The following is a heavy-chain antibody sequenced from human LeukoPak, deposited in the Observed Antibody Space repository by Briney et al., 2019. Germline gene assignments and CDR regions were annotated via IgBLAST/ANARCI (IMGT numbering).Heavy chain of an antibody. V-gene: IGHV4-38-2*02. J-gene: IGHJ5*02. D-gene: IGHD6-19*01. CDR2: IYHSGST. CDR3: ARVLGQWLPVGGRVNWFDP. Sequence: PSETLSLTCTVSGYSISSGYYWGWIRQPPGKGLEWIGSIYHSGSTYYNPSLKSRVTISVDTSKNQFSLKLSSVTAADTAVYYCARVLGQWLPVGGRVNWFDPWGQGTLVTVSS. CDR1: GYSISSGYY.